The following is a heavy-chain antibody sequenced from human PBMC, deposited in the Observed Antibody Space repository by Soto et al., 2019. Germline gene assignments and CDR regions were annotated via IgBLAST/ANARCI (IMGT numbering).Heavy chain of an antibody. CDR1: GYTFTSYD. V-gene: IGHV1-8*01. J-gene: IGHJ6*03. CDR3: ARAAVLNYDMLTGYYEHYMDV. D-gene: IGHD3-9*01. CDR2: MNPNSGNT. Sequence: ASVKVSCKASGYTFTSYDINWVRQATGQGLEWMGWMNPNSGNTGYAQKFQGRVTMTRNTSISTAYMELSSLRSEDTAVYYCARAAVLNYDMLTGYYEHYMDVWGKGTTVTVSS.